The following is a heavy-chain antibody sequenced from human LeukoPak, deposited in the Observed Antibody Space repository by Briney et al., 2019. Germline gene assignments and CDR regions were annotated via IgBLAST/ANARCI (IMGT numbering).Heavy chain of an antibody. J-gene: IGHJ3*02. CDR3: AREVVGAIGAFDI. V-gene: IGHV4-30-2*01. CDR1: GGSISSGGYS. Sequence: PSETLSLTCDVSGGSISSGGYSWSWVRRPPGKGLEWIGYIYHSGSAYYNPFLKSRVTISVDRSKNQFSLKLSSVTAADTAVYYCAREVVGAIGAFDIWGQGTMVTVSS. D-gene: IGHD1-26*01. CDR2: IYHSGSA.